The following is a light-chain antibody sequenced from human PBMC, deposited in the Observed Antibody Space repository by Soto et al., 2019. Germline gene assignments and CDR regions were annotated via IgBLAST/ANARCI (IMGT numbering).Light chain of an antibody. V-gene: IGLV2-14*01. CDR2: DVT. J-gene: IGLJ1*01. Sequence: QSVLPQPDSGYGSPGQSSTISCTGTTSSLAGYNYVSWYQQHPGKAPTLMIYDVTRRPSGVSHRCSGSKSGNTASLSISGLDAEDEDDYYCSSDISSSAPYVFGTGTKLTVL. CDR1: TSSLAGYNY. CDR3: SSDISSSAPYV.